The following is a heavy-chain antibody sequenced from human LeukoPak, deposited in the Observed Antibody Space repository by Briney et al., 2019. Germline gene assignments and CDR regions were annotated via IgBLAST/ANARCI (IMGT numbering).Heavy chain of an antibody. J-gene: IGHJ5*02. CDR1: GFTFSDCY. Sequence: GGSLRLSCAASGFTFSDCYMSWIRQAPGKGLEWVSYISNSGSTMYYADSVKGRFSISRDSAKNSLYLQMNSLRAEDTAVYYCARDRGYYDSSGSHWGWFDPWGQGTLVAVSS. CDR3: ARDRGYYDSSGSHWGWFDP. V-gene: IGHV3-11*01. CDR2: ISNSGSTM. D-gene: IGHD3-22*01.